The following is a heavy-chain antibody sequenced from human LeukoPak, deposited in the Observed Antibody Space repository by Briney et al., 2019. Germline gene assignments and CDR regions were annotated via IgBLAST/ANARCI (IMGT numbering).Heavy chain of an antibody. V-gene: IGHV3-74*01. D-gene: IGHD2-21*01. Sequence: GSLRLSCAASGFTFDDYAMHWVRQAPGKGLVWVSRINGDGSTTDYADSVKGRFTISRDNAKNTLYLQMNSLRAEDTAVYYCARSGGGYWDSWGQGTLVTVSS. CDR2: INGDGSTT. CDR1: GFTFDDYA. CDR3: ARSGGGYWDS. J-gene: IGHJ4*02.